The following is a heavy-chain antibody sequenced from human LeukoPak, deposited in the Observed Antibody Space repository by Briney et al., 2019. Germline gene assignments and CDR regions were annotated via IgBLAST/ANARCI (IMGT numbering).Heavy chain of an antibody. CDR2: ISWNSGRI. CDR1: GFTFNDYA. J-gene: IGHJ4*02. Sequence: GRSLRLSCAASGFTFNDYAMHWVRQAPGKGLEWVSGISWNSGRIAYADSVKGRFTISRDNAKNSLYLQMNSLRAEDTAVYYCARTLASDYYDSSGYYFNFDYWGQGTLVTVSS. CDR3: ARTLASDYYDSSGYYFNFDY. V-gene: IGHV3-9*01. D-gene: IGHD3-22*01.